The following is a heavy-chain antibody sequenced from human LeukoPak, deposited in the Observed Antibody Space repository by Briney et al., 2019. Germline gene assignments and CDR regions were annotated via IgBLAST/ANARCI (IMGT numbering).Heavy chain of an antibody. CDR3: ARFITQYQLLGWFDP. Sequence: ASVKVSCKASGYTFTSYGISWVRQAPGQGLEWMGWISAYNGNTNYAQKLQGRVTMTTDTSTSTAYMELRSLRSDDTAVHYCARFITQYQLLGWFDPWGQGTLVTVSS. V-gene: IGHV1-18*01. J-gene: IGHJ5*02. D-gene: IGHD2-2*01. CDR2: ISAYNGNT. CDR1: GYTFTSYG.